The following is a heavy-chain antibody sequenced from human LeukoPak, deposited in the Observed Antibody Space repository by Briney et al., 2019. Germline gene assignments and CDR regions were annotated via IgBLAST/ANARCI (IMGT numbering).Heavy chain of an antibody. Sequence: SQTLSLTCAISGDSVSSNSAAWNWIRQSPSRGLERLGRTYYRSKWYNDYAVSVKSRITINPDTSKNQFSLQLNSVTPEDTAVYYCAREDLGGIAEDSNWFDPWGQGTLVTVSS. J-gene: IGHJ5*02. D-gene: IGHD4-23*01. CDR2: TYYRSKWYN. V-gene: IGHV6-1*01. CDR1: GDSVSSNSAA. CDR3: AREDLGGIAEDSNWFDP.